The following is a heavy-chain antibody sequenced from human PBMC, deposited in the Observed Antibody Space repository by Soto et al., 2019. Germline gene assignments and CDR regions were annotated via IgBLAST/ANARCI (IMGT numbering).Heavy chain of an antibody. CDR3: ARDASLSSSSLYYYYGMDV. CDR2: IIPILGIA. V-gene: IGHV1-69*04. CDR1: GGTFSSYT. J-gene: IGHJ6*02. D-gene: IGHD6-6*01. Sequence: ASVKVSCKASGGTFSSYTISWVRQAPGQGLEWMGRIIPILGIANYAQKFQGRVTITADKSTSTAYMELSSLRSEDTAVYYCARDASLSSSSLYYYYGMDVWGQGTTVTVSS.